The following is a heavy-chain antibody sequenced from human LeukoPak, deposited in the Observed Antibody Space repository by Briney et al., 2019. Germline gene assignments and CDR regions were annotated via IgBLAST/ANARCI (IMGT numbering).Heavy chain of an antibody. D-gene: IGHD6-13*01. CDR3: ARCGIAAAGRFDP. Sequence: GGSLRLSCAASGFTFSSYGMHWVRQAPGKGLEWVAVIWYDGTNTYYADSVKGRFTISRDNSKNTLYLQMNSLRAEDTAVYYCARCGIAAAGRFDPWGQGTLVTASS. J-gene: IGHJ5*02. CDR1: GFTFSSYG. V-gene: IGHV3-33*01. CDR2: IWYDGTNT.